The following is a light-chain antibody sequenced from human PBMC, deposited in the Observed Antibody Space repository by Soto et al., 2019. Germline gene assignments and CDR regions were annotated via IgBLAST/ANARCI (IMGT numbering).Light chain of an antibody. Sequence: DIQMTQSPSTLSASVGDRVTITCRASQSISAWLAWYQQKPGKAPKLLIYYASNLVTGVPSRFTGSGSGTDFTLTISSLQPDDYATYYCQQYDTSLWTFGQGTKVDFK. CDR2: YAS. J-gene: IGKJ1*01. CDR1: QSISAW. V-gene: IGKV1-5*01. CDR3: QQYDTSLWT.